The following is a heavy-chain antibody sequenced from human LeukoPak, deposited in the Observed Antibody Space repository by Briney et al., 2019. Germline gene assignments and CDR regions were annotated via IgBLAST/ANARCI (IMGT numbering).Heavy chain of an antibody. CDR3: ARVDYSRSCGLRLFDY. D-gene: IGHD6-6*01. CDR1: GGSFSGYY. Sequence: SETLSLTCAVYGGSFSGYYWSWIRQPPGKALEWIGEINHSGSTNYNPSLKSRVTISIDTSKNQFSLKLSSVTAADTAVYYCARVDYSRSCGLRLFDYWGQGTMVTVSS. J-gene: IGHJ4*02. CDR2: INHSGST. V-gene: IGHV4-34*01.